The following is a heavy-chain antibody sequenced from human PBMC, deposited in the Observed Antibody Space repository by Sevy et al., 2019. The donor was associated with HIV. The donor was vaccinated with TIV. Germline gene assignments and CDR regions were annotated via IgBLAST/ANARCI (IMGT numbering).Heavy chain of an antibody. V-gene: IGHV3-30*02. J-gene: IGHJ3*02. CDR3: AKNPYDNNAFDI. CDR1: GFPFSSYA. Sequence: GGSLRLSCTASGFPFSSYATHWIRQAPGKGLEWVAYIQSDGGNQSYGDSVKGRFTISRDNSKNTVYLQMNSLRVEDMAVYYCAKNPYDNNAFDIWGQGTMVTVSS. D-gene: IGHD3-22*01. CDR2: IQSDGGNQ.